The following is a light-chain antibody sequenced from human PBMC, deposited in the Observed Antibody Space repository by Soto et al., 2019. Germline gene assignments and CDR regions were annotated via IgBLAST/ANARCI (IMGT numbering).Light chain of an antibody. CDR2: AAS. J-gene: IGKJ3*01. V-gene: IGKV1-6*01. CDR3: LQKYFYPFT. CDR1: QGIRND. Sequence: ALQMTQPPSSLSASVGDRVTITCRASQGIRNDLDWFQQKPGKAPKLLIYAASNLQSGVPARFSGSGSGTDFTLTISSLQPEDFATYYCLQKYFYPFTFGPGTKVDIK.